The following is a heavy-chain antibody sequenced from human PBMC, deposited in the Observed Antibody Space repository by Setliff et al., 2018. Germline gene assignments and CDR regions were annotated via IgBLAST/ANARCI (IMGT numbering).Heavy chain of an antibody. D-gene: IGHD6-13*01. Sequence: SETLSLTCSVSGDSIATSNYYWGWIRQPPGQGLEWIGSFYYSGRTYHNESLKSRVTISADTSKNQFSLKVSSVTATDTAIYYCARQQRAYSRTWYPQALVSWGQGILVTVSS. CDR2: FYYSGRT. V-gene: IGHV4-39*01. CDR1: GDSIATSNYY. J-gene: IGHJ4*02. CDR3: ARQQRAYSRTWYPQALVS.